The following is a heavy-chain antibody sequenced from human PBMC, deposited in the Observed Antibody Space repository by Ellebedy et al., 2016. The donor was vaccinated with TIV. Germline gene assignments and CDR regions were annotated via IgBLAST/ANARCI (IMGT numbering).Heavy chain of an antibody. CDR1: GITFRGYW. Sequence: GESLKISXAASGITFRGYWLSWVRQAPGKGLEWVANIKEDGSEKYYVDSVKGRFSISRDDAKNSLYLQLNSLRAEDTAVYYCAIVVGGSSWPSWGYWGQGTLVTVSS. CDR3: AIVVGGSSWPSWGY. CDR2: IKEDGSEK. D-gene: IGHD6-13*01. V-gene: IGHV3-7*01. J-gene: IGHJ4*02.